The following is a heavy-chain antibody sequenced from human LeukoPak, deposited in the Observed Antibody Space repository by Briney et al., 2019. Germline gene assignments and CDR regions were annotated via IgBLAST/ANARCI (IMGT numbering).Heavy chain of an antibody. CDR1: GFTLSNYW. V-gene: IGHV3-74*01. CDR3: SRGREYISNWNPFDF. CDR2: INGHGNTT. D-gene: IGHD6-13*01. Sequence: PGGSLRLSCAASGFTLSNYWMHWVRQVPGKGLVWVSSINGHGNTTKYADSVRGRFTISRDNDKTTLFLQMYSLRADDTAVYFCSRGREYISNWNPFDFWGHGTLVTVSS. J-gene: IGHJ4*01.